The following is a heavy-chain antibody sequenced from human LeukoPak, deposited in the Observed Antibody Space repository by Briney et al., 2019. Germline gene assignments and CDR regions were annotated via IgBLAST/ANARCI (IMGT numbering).Heavy chain of an antibody. J-gene: IGHJ4*02. V-gene: IGHV4-39*01. CDR1: GGSISSSSYY. Sequence: SETLSLTCTVSGGSISSSSYYWGWIRQPPGKGLEWIGSIYYSGITYYNPSLKSRVTISVDTSKNQFSLKLSSVTAADTAVYYCARHQRPITVTHFDYWGQGTLVTVSS. CDR3: ARHQRPITVTHFDY. D-gene: IGHD4-17*01. CDR2: IYYSGIT.